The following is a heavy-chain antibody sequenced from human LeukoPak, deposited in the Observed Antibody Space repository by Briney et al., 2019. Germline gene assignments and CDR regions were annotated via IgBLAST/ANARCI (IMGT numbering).Heavy chain of an antibody. CDR1: GFIFDDYA. CDR3: AKEPLYCRDGSCSPNAFDI. V-gene: IGHV3-9*01. J-gene: IGHJ3*02. Sequence: GRSLRLSCTASGFIFDDYAMHWVRQAPGKGLEWVSNISWKSGDIAYADFVKGRFTISRDNAKNSLYLQMNSLRPEDTALYYCAKEPLYCRDGSCSPNAFDIWGQGTMVTVSS. CDR2: ISWKSGDI. D-gene: IGHD2-15*01.